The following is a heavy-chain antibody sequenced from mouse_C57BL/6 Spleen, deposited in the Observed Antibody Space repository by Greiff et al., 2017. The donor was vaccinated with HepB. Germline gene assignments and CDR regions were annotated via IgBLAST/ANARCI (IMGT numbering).Heavy chain of an antibody. V-gene: IGHV1-52*01. Sequence: QVQLQQPGAELVRPGSSVKLSCKASGYTFTSYWMHWVKQRPIQGLEWIGNIDPSDSETHYNQKFKDKATLTVDKSSSTAYMQSSSLTSDDSAVYYCARFTFYYGSGNFDYWGQGTTLTVSS. CDR3: ARFTFYYGSGNFDY. CDR2: IDPSDSET. CDR1: GYTFTSYW. J-gene: IGHJ2*01. D-gene: IGHD1-1*01.